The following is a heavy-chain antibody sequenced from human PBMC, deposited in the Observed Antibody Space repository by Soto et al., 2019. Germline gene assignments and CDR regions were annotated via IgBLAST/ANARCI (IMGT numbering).Heavy chain of an antibody. CDR3: ARRYGGNFDY. D-gene: IGHD3-16*01. CDR2: IYYSGST. Sequence: SETLSLTCSVPGGSISSYYWSWIRQPPGKGLEWIGYIYYSGSTNYNPSLKSRVTISVDTSKNQFSLKLSSVTAADTAVYYCARRYGGNFDYWGQGTLVTVSS. CDR1: GGSISSYY. J-gene: IGHJ4*02. V-gene: IGHV4-59*01.